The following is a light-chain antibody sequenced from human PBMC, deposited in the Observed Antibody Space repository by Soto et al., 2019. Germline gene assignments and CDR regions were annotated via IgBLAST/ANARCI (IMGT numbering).Light chain of an antibody. V-gene: IGKV1-39*01. Sequence: DIPMTQSPSTLSASVGDTVTITCRASQSINNYLNWYQQETGKAPKLLIYAGSSLQSGVPSRFSGSGSGTDFSLTISSLQPEDFATYYCQQSYSALWTFGQGTQVEIK. CDR3: QQSYSALWT. CDR1: QSINNY. CDR2: AGS. J-gene: IGKJ1*01.